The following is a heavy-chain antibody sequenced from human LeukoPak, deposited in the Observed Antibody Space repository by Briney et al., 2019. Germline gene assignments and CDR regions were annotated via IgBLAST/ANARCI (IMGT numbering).Heavy chain of an antibody. CDR3: ARHRWVLPHDAFDI. Sequence: SETLSLICTVSGGSISSSSYYWGWIRQPPGKGLEWIGSNYYSGSTYYNPSLKSRVTISVGTSKNQFSLKLSSVTAADTAVYYCARHRWVLPHDAFDIWGQGTMVTVSS. D-gene: IGHD2-15*01. J-gene: IGHJ3*02. CDR1: GGSISSSSYY. CDR2: NYYSGST. V-gene: IGHV4-39*01.